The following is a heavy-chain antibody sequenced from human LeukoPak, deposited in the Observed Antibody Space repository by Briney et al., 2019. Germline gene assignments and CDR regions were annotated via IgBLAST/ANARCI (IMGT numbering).Heavy chain of an antibody. Sequence: PGRSLRLSCAASGFTFSSYGVHWVRQAPGKGLEWVAVISYDGSNKYYADSVKGRFTISRDNSKNTLYLQMNSLRAEDTAVYYCAKEGYTSAYYFDYWGQGTLVTVSS. D-gene: IGHD5-18*01. CDR3: AKEGYTSAYYFDY. J-gene: IGHJ4*02. V-gene: IGHV3-30*18. CDR1: GFTFSSYG. CDR2: ISYDGSNK.